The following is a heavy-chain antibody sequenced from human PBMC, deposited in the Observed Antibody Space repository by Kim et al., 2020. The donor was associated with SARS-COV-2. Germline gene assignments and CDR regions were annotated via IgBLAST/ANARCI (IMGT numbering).Heavy chain of an antibody. Sequence: ASVKVSCKASGYTFTNHDIDWVRQAPGQGLEWMAWMNPNSGSTGFAQKFQGRVTMTKNTSIDTAYMELRSLRSEDTAIYYCTRGRGYSEYDYDYWCQGTL. V-gene: IGHV1-8*01. CDR1: GYTFTNHD. D-gene: IGHD5-12*01. CDR3: TRGRGYSEYDYDY. J-gene: IGHJ4*02. CDR2: MNPNSGST.